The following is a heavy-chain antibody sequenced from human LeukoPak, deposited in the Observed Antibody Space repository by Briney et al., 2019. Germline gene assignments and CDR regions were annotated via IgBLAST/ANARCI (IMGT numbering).Heavy chain of an antibody. CDR1: GFTVSSNY. V-gene: IGHV3-66*01. CDR2: IYSGGST. CDR3: ARERAGVAATNNWFDP. J-gene: IGHJ5*02. D-gene: IGHD2-15*01. Sequence: GGSLRLSCAASGFTVSSNYMSWVRQAPGKGLEWVSVIYSGGSTYYADSVKGRFTISRDNSKNTLYLQMNSLGAEDTAVYYCARERAGVAATNNWFDPWGQGTLVTVSS.